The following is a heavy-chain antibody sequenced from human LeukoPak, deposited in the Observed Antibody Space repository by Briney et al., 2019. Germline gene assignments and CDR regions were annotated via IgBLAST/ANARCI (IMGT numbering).Heavy chain of an antibody. D-gene: IGHD6-6*01. CDR1: GYSFTAYY. CDR3: ARPYSRSSIDGFDI. CDR2: INPDRGDS. V-gene: IGHV1-2*02. Sequence: ASVKVSCKASGYSFTAYYIVWVRQAPGQGLEWMGWINPDRGDSNFEQKFQGRISMTRDTPISTAYLELSSLTSDDTALYYCARPYSRSSIDGFDIWGQGTMVTVSS. J-gene: IGHJ3*02.